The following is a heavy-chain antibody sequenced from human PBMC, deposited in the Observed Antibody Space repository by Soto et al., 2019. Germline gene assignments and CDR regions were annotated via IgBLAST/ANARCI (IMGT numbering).Heavy chain of an antibody. Sequence: SETLSLTCTVSGGSISSYYWSWIRQPPGKGLEWIGYIYYSGSTNYNPSLKSRVTISVDTSKNQFSLKLSSVTAADTAVYYCARGIAAAGSVNYYYYYMDVWGKGTTVTVSS. CDR3: ARGIAAAGSVNYYYYYMDV. D-gene: IGHD6-13*01. CDR2: IYYSGST. V-gene: IGHV4-59*01. J-gene: IGHJ6*03. CDR1: GGSISSYY.